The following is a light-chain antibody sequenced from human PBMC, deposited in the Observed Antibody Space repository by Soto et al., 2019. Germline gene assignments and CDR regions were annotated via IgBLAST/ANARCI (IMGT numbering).Light chain of an antibody. CDR3: QQYSNWPPVT. CDR2: DAS. J-gene: IGKJ1*01. CDR1: QSVSSN. Sequence: EIVMTQSPATLSVSPGERATLSCRASQSVSSNLVWYQQKPGQAPRLLIYDASTRATGIPARFTDSGSGTEFTLTISSLQSEDFAVYFCQQYSNWPPVTFGQGTKVEIK. V-gene: IGKV3-15*01.